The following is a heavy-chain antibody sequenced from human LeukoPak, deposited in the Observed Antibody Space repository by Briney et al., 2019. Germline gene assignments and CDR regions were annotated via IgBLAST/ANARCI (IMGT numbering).Heavy chain of an antibody. V-gene: IGHV4-39*07. D-gene: IGHD6-13*01. CDR3: ARDPSIAAAGTPPFDY. CDR1: GGSISSSSYY. CDR2: IYYSGST. J-gene: IGHJ4*02. Sequence: SETLSLTCTVSGGSISSSSYYWGWIRQPPGKGLEWIGSIYYSGSTYYNPSLKSRVTISVDTSKNQFSLKLSSVTAADTAVYYCARDPSIAAAGTPPFDYWGQGTLVTVSS.